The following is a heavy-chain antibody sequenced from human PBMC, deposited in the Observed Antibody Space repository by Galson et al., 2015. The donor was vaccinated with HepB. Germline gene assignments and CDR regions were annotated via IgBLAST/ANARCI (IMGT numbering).Heavy chain of an antibody. CDR1: GYTFTKSY. Sequence: SVKVSCKASGYTFTKSYMHWVRQAPGQGLEWMGLINPNGGSTTYAQKFQGRVTMTTDTSTSTAYVDLNSLRSEDTAVYYCARAQRGVISAVDYWGQGTLVTVSS. J-gene: IGHJ4*02. CDR2: INPNGGST. CDR3: ARAQRGVISAVDY. D-gene: IGHD2/OR15-2a*01. V-gene: IGHV1-46*03.